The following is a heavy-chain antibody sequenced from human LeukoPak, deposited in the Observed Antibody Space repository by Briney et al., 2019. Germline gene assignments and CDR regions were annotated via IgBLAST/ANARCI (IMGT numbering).Heavy chain of an antibody. Sequence: SETLSLTCTVSGGSISSYYWSWIRQPPGKGLEWIGYIYYSGSTNYNPSLKSRVTISVDTSKNQFSLKLRSVTAADTAVYYCARWYYYDRSGYPPSYFDNWGQGTLVTVSS. D-gene: IGHD3-22*01. CDR3: ARWYYYDRSGYPPSYFDN. J-gene: IGHJ4*02. CDR1: GGSISSYY. V-gene: IGHV4-59*08. CDR2: IYYSGST.